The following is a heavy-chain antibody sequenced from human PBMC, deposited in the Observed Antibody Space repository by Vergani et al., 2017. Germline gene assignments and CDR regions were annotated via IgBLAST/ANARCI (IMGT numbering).Heavy chain of an antibody. D-gene: IGHD4-17*01. CDR2: ISDDGSNK. J-gene: IGHJ4*02. Sequence: QVQLVESGGGGVVQPGRSLRLSCAASRFTFSSSAVHWVRQAPGKGLEWVAVISDDGSNKYYEDSVKGRFTISRDNSKNTLYLQMNSLRAEDTAVYYCAKDGMWNGDPQYYFDYWGQGTLVTVSS. CDR1: RFTFSSSA. V-gene: IGHV3-30-3*01. CDR3: AKDGMWNGDPQYYFDY.